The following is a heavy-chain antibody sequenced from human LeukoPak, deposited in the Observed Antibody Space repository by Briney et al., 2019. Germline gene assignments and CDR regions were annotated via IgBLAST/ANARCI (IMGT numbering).Heavy chain of an antibody. CDR3: AKDSVRGGSWYEVALNDY. J-gene: IGHJ4*02. CDR1: GFTFSSYS. D-gene: IGHD6-13*01. CDR2: IRYDGSNK. Sequence: GGSLRLSCAASGFTFSSYSMNWVRQAPGKGLDGVAFIRYDGSNKYHPSSVKGRFPISRDNSKNTLYLQMNSLRAEDTAVYYCAKDSVRGGSWYEVALNDYWGQGTLVTVSS. V-gene: IGHV3-30*02.